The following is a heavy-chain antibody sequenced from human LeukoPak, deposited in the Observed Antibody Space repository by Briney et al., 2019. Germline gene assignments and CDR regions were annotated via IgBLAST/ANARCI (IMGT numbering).Heavy chain of an antibody. CDR3: VKDGPPFDY. Sequence: PGGSLRLSCGASGFSFSSYGMHWVRQAPGKGLEWVAFIRHGGSDKYYVDSVKGRFSISRDNSKNTLHLQMNSLTPEDAAVYYCVKDGPPFDYWGQGTLLTVSS. V-gene: IGHV3-30*02. J-gene: IGHJ4*02. CDR2: IRHGGSDK. CDR1: GFSFSSYG.